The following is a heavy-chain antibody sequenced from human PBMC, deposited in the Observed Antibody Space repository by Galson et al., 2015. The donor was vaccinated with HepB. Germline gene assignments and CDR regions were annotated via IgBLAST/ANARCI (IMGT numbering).Heavy chain of an antibody. V-gene: IGHV5-51*01. CDR2: IYPGDSDT. Sequence: QSGAEVKKPGESLKISCKGSGYSFTSYWIGWVRQMPGKGLEWMGIIYPGDSDTRYSPSFQGQVTISADKSTSTAYLQWSSLKASDTAMYYCASLDRGLGYCSGGSCYRGGAFDIWGQGTMVTVSS. J-gene: IGHJ3*02. CDR1: GYSFTSYW. CDR3: ASLDRGLGYCSGGSCYRGGAFDI. D-gene: IGHD2-15*01.